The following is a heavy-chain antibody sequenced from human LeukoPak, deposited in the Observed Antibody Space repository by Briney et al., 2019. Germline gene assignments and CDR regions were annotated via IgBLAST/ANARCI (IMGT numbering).Heavy chain of an antibody. J-gene: IGHJ4*02. D-gene: IGHD3-10*01. V-gene: IGHV1-69*01. CDR3: ARDTRGSGSYYSYYFDY. Sequence: SVKVSCKASGGTFSSYAISWVRQAPGQGLEWMGGIVPIFGTANYAQKFQGRVTITADESTSTAYMELSSLRSEDTAVYYCARDTRGSGSYYSYYFDYWGQGTLVTVSS. CDR1: GGTFSSYA. CDR2: IVPIFGTA.